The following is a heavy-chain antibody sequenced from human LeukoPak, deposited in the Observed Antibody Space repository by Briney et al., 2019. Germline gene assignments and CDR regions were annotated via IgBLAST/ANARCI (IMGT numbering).Heavy chain of an antibody. CDR1: GFSFSSYG. Sequence: PGRSLRLSCAASGFSFSSYGMHWVRQAPGKGLEWVAVIWSDGRNKFYADSVKGRFTVSRDNSKNTLFLQMSSLRAGDTALYYCAREVTNDAFDIWGQGTMVTVSS. CDR3: AREVTNDAFDI. D-gene: IGHD4-17*01. CDR2: IWSDGRNK. V-gene: IGHV3-33*01. J-gene: IGHJ3*02.